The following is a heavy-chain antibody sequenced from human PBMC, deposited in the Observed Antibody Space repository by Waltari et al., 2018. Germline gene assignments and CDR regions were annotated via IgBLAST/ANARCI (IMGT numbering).Heavy chain of an antibody. Sequence: QVQLQQWGAGLLKPSETLSLTCAVYGGSFSGYYWSWIRQPPGKGLEWIGEINHSGSTNYNPSLKSRVTISVDTSKNQFSLQLSSVTAADTAVYYCARPPQLSSLLSYFSSWLQGTLVTFSS. J-gene: IGHJ4*02. CDR1: GGSFSGYY. V-gene: IGHV4-34*01. CDR2: INHSGST. CDR3: ARPPQLSSLLSYFSS. D-gene: IGHD6-6*01.